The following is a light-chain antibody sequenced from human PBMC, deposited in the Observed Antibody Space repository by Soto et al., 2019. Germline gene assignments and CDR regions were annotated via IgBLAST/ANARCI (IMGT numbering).Light chain of an antibody. CDR2: GAS. J-gene: IGKJ5*01. Sequence: EIVLTQSPATLSLSPGERATLSCRASQSVSSSYLAWYQQKPGQAPRLLIYGASGRATGIPARFSGSGSGTEFTLTISSLQSEDFAVYYCQQYNNWPPITFGQGTRLEI. V-gene: IGKV3D-15*01. CDR3: QQYNNWPPIT. CDR1: QSVSSSY.